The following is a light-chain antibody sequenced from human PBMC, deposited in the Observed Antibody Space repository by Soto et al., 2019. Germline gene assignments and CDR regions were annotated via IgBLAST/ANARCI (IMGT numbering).Light chain of an antibody. Sequence: AIQMTQSLSSLSASVGDRVTITCRASQGIREDLGWYQQKPGKAPKVLISAASNLESGVPLRFSGSGSGTDFTLTISSLQPEDVATYYCLQDYTFPYTFGQGTKLEIK. J-gene: IGKJ2*01. CDR3: LQDYTFPYT. CDR2: AAS. V-gene: IGKV1-6*01. CDR1: QGIRED.